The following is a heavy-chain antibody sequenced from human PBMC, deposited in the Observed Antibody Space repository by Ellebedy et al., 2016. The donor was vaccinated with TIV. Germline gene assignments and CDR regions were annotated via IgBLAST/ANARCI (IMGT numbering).Heavy chain of an antibody. J-gene: IGHJ6*02. V-gene: IGHV3-23*01. CDR1: GFTFFSYA. CDR3: AKDNSGTYYYYGMDV. D-gene: IGHD1-26*01. CDR2: IRNSGGST. Sequence: LSLTCAASGFTFFSYAMNWVRQAPGKGLEWVSSIRNSGGSTHYADSVKGRFTISRDNSKNTLYLQMNSLRAEDTAVYYCAKDNSGTYYYYGMDVWGQGTTVTVSS.